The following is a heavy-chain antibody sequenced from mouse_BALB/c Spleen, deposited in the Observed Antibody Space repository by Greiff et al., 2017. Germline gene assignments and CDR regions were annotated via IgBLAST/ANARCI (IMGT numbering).Heavy chain of an antibody. D-gene: IGHD3-2*01. V-gene: IGHV1-69*01. J-gene: IGHJ2*01. Sequence: QVQLQQPGAELVMPGASVKMSCKASGYTFTDYWMHWVKQRPGQGLEWIGAIDTSDSYTSYNQKFKGKATLTVDESSSTAYMQLSSLTSEDSAVYYCARGRQLGLPDYWGQGTTLTVSS. CDR3: ARGRQLGLPDY. CDR1: GYTFTDYW. CDR2: IDTSDSYT.